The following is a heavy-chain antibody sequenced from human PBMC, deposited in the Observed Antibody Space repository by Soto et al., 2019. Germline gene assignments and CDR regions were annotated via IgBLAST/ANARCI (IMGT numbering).Heavy chain of an antibody. Sequence: SVKVSCKASGGTFSSYAIGWVRQAPGQGLEWMGGIIPIFGTANYAQKFQGRVTITADESTSTAYMELSSLRSEDTAVYYCARDDRSSSPAGDYYYYGMDVWGQGTTVTVSS. CDR1: GGTFSSYA. CDR3: ARDDRSSSPAGDYYYYGMDV. V-gene: IGHV1-69*13. J-gene: IGHJ6*02. CDR2: IIPIFGTA. D-gene: IGHD6-6*01.